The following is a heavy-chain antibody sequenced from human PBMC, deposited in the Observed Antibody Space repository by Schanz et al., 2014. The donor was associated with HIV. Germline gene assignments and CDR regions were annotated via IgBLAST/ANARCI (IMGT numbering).Heavy chain of an antibody. J-gene: IGHJ3*02. CDR3: ARGIVGATPAFDI. D-gene: IGHD1-26*01. Sequence: QVQLVQSGAEVKEPGASVKVSCKPYGHIFTGYLMHWVRQAPGQGLEWMGWINPNSGATDSAQKFQGRVTMTRDTSISTAFMELSRLRSDDTAVYYCARGIVGATPAFDIWGQGTMVTVSS. V-gene: IGHV1-2*02. CDR1: GHIFTGYL. CDR2: INPNSGAT.